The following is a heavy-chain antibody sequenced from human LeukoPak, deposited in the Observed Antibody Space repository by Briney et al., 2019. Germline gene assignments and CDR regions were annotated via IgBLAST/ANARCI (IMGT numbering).Heavy chain of an antibody. CDR1: GFTFSSHG. V-gene: IGHV3-30*03. CDR2: ISYDGSNK. CDR3: ATDPVDY. Sequence: PGGSLRLSCLVSGFTFSSHGMLWVRQAPGKGLEWVAIISYDGSNKYYTDSVKGRFTISRDNSKNTLFLQMNSLRTEDTAVYYCATDPVDYWGQGTLVTVSS. J-gene: IGHJ4*02.